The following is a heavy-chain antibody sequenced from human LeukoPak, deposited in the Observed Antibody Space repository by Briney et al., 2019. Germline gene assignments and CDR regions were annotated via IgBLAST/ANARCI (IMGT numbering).Heavy chain of an antibody. CDR1: GFTFSTYW. Sequence: QPGGSLRLSCAASGFTFSTYWMHWVRQAPGKGLMWVARINGDGSSAGYADSVRGRFTISRDTAKNTLYLQMNSLRAEDTAVYYCVRPLYGSGSYLEYWGQGTLVTVSS. V-gene: IGHV3-74*01. D-gene: IGHD3-10*01. J-gene: IGHJ4*02. CDR3: VRPLYGSGSYLEY. CDR2: INGDGSSA.